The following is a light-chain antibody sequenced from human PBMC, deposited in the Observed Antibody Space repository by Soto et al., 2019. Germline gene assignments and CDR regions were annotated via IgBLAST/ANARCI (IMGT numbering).Light chain of an antibody. CDR1: QGISSA. V-gene: IGKV1-13*02. Sequence: AIPLTQSPSSLSASVGDRVTMTCRASQGISSALAWYQQKPGKAPKILIYDASSLESGVPSRFSGSGSGTDFTLTISSLQPEDFATYYCQQFNSYPLTFGQGTRLEIK. CDR3: QQFNSYPLT. J-gene: IGKJ5*01. CDR2: DAS.